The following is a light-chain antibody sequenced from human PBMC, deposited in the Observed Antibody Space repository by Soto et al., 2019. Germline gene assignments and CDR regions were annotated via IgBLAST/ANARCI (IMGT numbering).Light chain of an antibody. J-gene: IGLJ1*01. CDR1: SSDVGRYDR. CDR2: DVS. CDR3: SSYTSSDTHV. V-gene: IGLV2-18*02. Sequence: QSALTQPPSVSGSHGQSVTISCTGTSSDVGRYDRVSWYQQPPGTAPKLMVYDVSNRPSGVPDRFSGSKSGNTASLTISGLQAEDEADYYCSSYTSSDTHVFGTGTKLTVL.